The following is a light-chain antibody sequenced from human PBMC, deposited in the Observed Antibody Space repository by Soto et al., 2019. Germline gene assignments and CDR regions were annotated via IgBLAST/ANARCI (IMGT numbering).Light chain of an antibody. Sequence: QSALTQPASVSGSPGQSITIPCTGSSSDVGSYNLVSWYQQHPGEAPKLMIYEDSKRPSGVSNRFSGSKSGNTASLTISGLQAEDEADYYCSSYAGSSTWVFGGGTKLTVL. J-gene: IGLJ3*02. CDR2: EDS. CDR1: SSDVGSYNL. CDR3: SSYAGSSTWV. V-gene: IGLV2-23*01.